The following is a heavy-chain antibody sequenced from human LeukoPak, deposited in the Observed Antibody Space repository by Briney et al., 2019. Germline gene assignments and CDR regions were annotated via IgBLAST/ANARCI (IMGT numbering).Heavy chain of an antibody. CDR2: ISGSGGST. D-gene: IGHD6-13*01. CDR1: GFTFSSYA. CDR3: AKDRLGSSWYDSGDY. Sequence: GGSLRLSCAASGFTFSSYAMSWVRQAPGKGLEWVSAISGSGGSTYYADSVKGRVTISRDNSKNTLYMQMNSLRVEDTAVYYCAKDRLGSSWYDSGDYWGQGTLVTVSS. V-gene: IGHV3-23*01. J-gene: IGHJ4*02.